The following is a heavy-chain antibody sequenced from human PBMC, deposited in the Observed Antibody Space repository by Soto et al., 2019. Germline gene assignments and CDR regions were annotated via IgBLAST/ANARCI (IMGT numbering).Heavy chain of an antibody. CDR2: IYYSGST. CDR3: ARDGDGYNYDFDY. V-gene: IGHV4-39*02. CDR1: GGSISSSSYY. Sequence: QLQLQESGPGLVKPSETLSLTCTVSGGSISSSSYYWGWIRQPPGKGLEWIGSIYYSGSTYYNPSLKSRVTISVDTSKNQFSLKLSSVTAADTAVYYCARDGDGYNYDFDYWGQGTLVTVSS. D-gene: IGHD5-12*01. J-gene: IGHJ4*02.